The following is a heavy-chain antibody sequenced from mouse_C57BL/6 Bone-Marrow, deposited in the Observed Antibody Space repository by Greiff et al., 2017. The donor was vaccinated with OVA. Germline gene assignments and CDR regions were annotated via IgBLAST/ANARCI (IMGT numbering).Heavy chain of an antibody. D-gene: IGHD3-2*02. CDR3: ARAGRWDFEV. J-gene: IGHJ1*03. CDR2: IYPGSGST. Sequence: VQLQQPGAELVKPGASVKLSCKASGYTFTSYWITWVKQRPGPGLEWIGDIYPGSGSTNYNEKFTSKATLTVDTSSRTAYMQLSGLTAEDSAGYDGARAGRWDFEVWGKGTTVTVSS. CDR1: GYTFTSYW. V-gene: IGHV1-55*01.